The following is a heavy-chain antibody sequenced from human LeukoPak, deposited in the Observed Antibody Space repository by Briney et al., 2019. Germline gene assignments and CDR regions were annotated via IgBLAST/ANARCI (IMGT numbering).Heavy chain of an antibody. CDR3: ASEKDYGNWFDP. D-gene: IGHD4-17*01. CDR2: IYYSGST. Sequence: PSETLSLTCSVSGDSISSCTHYWSWIRQHPEKGLEWIGYIYYSGSTYYNPSLKSRVTISVDTSKNQFSLKLSSVTAADTAVYYCASEKDYGNWFDPWGQGTLVTVSS. CDR1: GDSISSCTHY. J-gene: IGHJ5*02. V-gene: IGHV4-31*03.